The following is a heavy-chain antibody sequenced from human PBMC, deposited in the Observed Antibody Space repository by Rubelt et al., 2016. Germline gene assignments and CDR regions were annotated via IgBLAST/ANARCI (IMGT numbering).Heavy chain of an antibody. CDR3: ARLSITIFGVVVYYYGMDV. V-gene: IGHV1-8*01. Sequence: QVQLVQSGAEVKKPGASVKVSCKASGYTFTSYDINWVRQATGQGLEWMGWMNHNSGNTGYAQKFQGRVTMTRNTSISTAYMELSSLRSEDTAVYYCARLSITIFGVVVYYYGMDVWGQGTTVTVSS. J-gene: IGHJ6*02. D-gene: IGHD3-3*01. CDR2: MNHNSGNT. CDR1: GYTFTSYD.